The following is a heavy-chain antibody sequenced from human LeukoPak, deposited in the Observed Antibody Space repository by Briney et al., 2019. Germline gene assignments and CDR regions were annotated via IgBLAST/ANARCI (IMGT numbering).Heavy chain of an antibody. D-gene: IGHD2-15*01. J-gene: IGHJ4*02. Sequence: PSETLSLTCAVYGGSFSGYYWSWVRQAPGKGLEWVSVIHSGGSTYYADSVKGRFTISRDNSKNTLFLQMNSLRAEDTAVYYCARAAAYCSGGSCYFDYWGQGTLVTVSS. CDR2: IHSGGST. V-gene: IGHV3-53*01. CDR3: ARAAAYCSGGSCYFDY. CDR1: GGSFSGYY.